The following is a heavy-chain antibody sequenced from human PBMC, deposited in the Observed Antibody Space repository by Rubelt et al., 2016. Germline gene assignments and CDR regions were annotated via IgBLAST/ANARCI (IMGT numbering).Heavy chain of an antibody. D-gene: IGHD2-8*01. CDR3: ARAQRIRLLMVYAPTFDY. CDR1: GYPFATYA. J-gene: IGHJ4*02. V-gene: IGHV1-3*01. Sequence: QVQLVQSGAEVKRPGASVKVSCKASGYPFATYAMHWVRQAPGQRLEWMGWIDAGNGDTKYSQKFQGRVTITRETTASTAYMELSSLRSEDTAVYYCARAQRIRLLMVYAPTFDYWGQGTLVTVSS. CDR2: IDAGNGDT.